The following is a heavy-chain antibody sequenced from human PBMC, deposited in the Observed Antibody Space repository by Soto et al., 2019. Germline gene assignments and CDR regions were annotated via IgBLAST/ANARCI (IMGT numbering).Heavy chain of an antibody. CDR2: ISAYNGNT. J-gene: IGHJ6*02. CDR1: GYTFTSYG. D-gene: IGHD5-12*01. V-gene: IGHV1-18*01. Sequence: ASVKVSCKASGYTFTSYGISWVRQAPGQGLEWVGWISAYNGNTNYAQKLQGRVTMTTDTSTSTAYMELRSVRSDDTDVYYCARDQGGLATMEFYYYYYGMDVWGQGTTVTVYS. CDR3: ARDQGGLATMEFYYYYYGMDV.